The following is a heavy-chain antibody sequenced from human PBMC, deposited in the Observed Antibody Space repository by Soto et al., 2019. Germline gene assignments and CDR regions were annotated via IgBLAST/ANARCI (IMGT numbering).Heavy chain of an antibody. CDR2: IFSNDEK. CDR1: GFSLSNARMG. CDR3: ARIYCTNGVCYQNYYYYMDV. Sequence: SGPTLVNPPETLTLTCTVSGFSLSNARMGVSWIRQPPGKALEWLAHIFSNDEKSYSTSLKSRLTISKDTSKSQVVLTMTNMDPVYTATYYCARIYCTNGVCYQNYYYYMDVWGKGTTVTVSS. J-gene: IGHJ6*03. V-gene: IGHV2-26*01. D-gene: IGHD2-8*01.